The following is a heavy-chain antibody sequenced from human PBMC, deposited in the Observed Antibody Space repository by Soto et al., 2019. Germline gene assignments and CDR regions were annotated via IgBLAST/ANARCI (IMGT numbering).Heavy chain of an antibody. CDR2: IIPIFGTA. CDR1: GCTFSSYA. D-gene: IGHD6-13*01. CDR3: ARASGYSSRQANYDY. J-gene: IGHJ4*02. Sequence: SVKVSCKASGCTFSSYAISCVRQAPGQGLEWMGGIIPIFGTANYAQKFQGRVTITADESTSTAYMELSSLRSEDTAVYYCARASGYSSRQANYDYWGQGTLVTVSS. V-gene: IGHV1-69*13.